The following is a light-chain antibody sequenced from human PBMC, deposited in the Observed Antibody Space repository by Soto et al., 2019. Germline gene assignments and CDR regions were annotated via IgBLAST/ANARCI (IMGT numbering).Light chain of an antibody. J-gene: IGKJ2*01. Sequence: EIVLTQSPGPLSLSPGERATLSCRASQTVTGSYLAWYQQKPGQAPRLLIYGASNRATGIPDRFSGSGSGTDFTLTISRLEPEDFAVYYCQQCGPSLKYTFGQGTTLEIK. CDR1: QTVTGSY. V-gene: IGKV3-20*01. CDR3: QQCGPSLKYT. CDR2: GAS.